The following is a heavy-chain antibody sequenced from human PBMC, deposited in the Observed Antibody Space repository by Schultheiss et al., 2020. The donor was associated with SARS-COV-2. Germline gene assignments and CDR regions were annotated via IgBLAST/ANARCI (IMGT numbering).Heavy chain of an antibody. Sequence: GGSLRLSCAASGFTFSSYAMHWVRQAPGKGLEWVAVISYDGSNKYYADSVKGRFTISRDNSKNTLYLQMNSLRAEDTAVYYCARAKSIAVEYYYGMDVWGQGTTVTVSS. CDR3: ARAKSIAVEYYYGMDV. CDR2: ISYDGSNK. CDR1: GFTFSSYA. D-gene: IGHD6-19*01. V-gene: IGHV3-30*01. J-gene: IGHJ6*02.